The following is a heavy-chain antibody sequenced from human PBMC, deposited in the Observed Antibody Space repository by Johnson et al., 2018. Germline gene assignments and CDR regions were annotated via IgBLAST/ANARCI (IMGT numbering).Heavy chain of an antibody. CDR1: GFTFSSYG. J-gene: IGHJ6*02. CDR2: ISYDGNNK. CDR3: AKDSYGSYYYYGMDV. V-gene: IGHV3-30*18. Sequence: QVQLVESGGGVVQPGRSLRLSCAASGFTFSSYGMHWVRQAPGKGLEWVAVISYDGNNKYYADSVKGRFTISRANSKNTLYLQMNSLRAEDTAVYYCAKDSYGSYYYYGMDVWGQGTTVTVSS. D-gene: IGHD3-10*01.